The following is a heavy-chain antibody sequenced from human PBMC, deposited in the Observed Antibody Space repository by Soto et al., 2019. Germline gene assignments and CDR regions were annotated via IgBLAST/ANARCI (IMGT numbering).Heavy chain of an antibody. CDR1: GGSISSGDYY. CDR3: ASLTLWTSVTTLSHIDY. V-gene: IGHV4-30-4*01. J-gene: IGHJ4*02. CDR2: IYYSGST. Sequence: QVQLQESGPGLVKPSQTLSLTCTVSGGSISSGDYYWSWIRQPPGKGLEWIGYIYYSGSTYYNPSLKGRATLSVDTSKNQFSLNLSSVTAADTAVYYCASLTLWTSVTTLSHIDYRGQGTLVTVSS. D-gene: IGHD4-17*01.